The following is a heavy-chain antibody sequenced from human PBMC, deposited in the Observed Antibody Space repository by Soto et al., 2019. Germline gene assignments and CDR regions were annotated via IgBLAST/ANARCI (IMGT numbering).Heavy chain of an antibody. CDR1: GFTFSSYG. J-gene: IGHJ6*02. CDR3: ARDPSVATNLYYSYCGMDV. Sequence: GGSLRLSCAASGFTFSSYGMHWVRQAPGKGLEWVAVIWYDGSNKYYADSVKGRFTISRDNSKNTLYLQMNSLRAEDTAVYYCARDPSVATNLYYSYCGMDVWGQGTSVTVSS. D-gene: IGHD2-15*01. CDR2: IWYDGSNK. V-gene: IGHV3-33*01.